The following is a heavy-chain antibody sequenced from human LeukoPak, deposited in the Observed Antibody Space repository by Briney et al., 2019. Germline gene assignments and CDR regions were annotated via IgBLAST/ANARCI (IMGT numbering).Heavy chain of an antibody. J-gene: IGHJ4*02. V-gene: IGHV3-21*04. D-gene: IGHD5-12*01. CDR3: AKDRGYSGYEGLDY. Sequence: PGGSLRLSCAASGFTFSSYTMNWVRQAPGKGLEWVSSITNNSTYIYYADSVKGRFTISRDNAKNSLYLQMNSLRAEDTAVYYCAKDRGYSGYEGLDYWGQGTLVTVSS. CDR2: ITNNSTYI. CDR1: GFTFSSYT.